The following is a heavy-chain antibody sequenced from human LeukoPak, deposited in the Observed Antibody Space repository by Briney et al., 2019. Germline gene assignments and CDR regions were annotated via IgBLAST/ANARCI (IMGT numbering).Heavy chain of an antibody. Sequence: SETLSLTCTVSGGSISSYYWSWIRQPPGKGLEWIGYIYYSGSTNHNPSLKSRVTISVDTSKNQFSLKLSSVTAADTAVYYCARVGVLRGAFDIWGQGTMVTVSS. CDR1: GGSISSYY. CDR2: IYYSGST. J-gene: IGHJ3*02. CDR3: ARVGVLRGAFDI. V-gene: IGHV4-59*01. D-gene: IGHD2/OR15-2a*01.